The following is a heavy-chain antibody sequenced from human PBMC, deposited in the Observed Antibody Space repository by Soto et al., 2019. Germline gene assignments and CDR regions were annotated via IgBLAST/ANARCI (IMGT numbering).Heavy chain of an antibody. Sequence: SVKVSGNASGFTFTSSPVQWVRQSLGQRLEWIGWRVVGSGNTNYAQKFQERVTITRDMSTSTAYMELSSLRSEDTAVYYCADPNSSSWYGEYYYYGMDVWGQGTTVTVSS. V-gene: IGHV1-58*01. J-gene: IGHJ6*02. D-gene: IGHD6-13*01. CDR3: ADPNSSSWYGEYYYYGMDV. CDR2: RVVGSGNT. CDR1: GFTFTSSP.